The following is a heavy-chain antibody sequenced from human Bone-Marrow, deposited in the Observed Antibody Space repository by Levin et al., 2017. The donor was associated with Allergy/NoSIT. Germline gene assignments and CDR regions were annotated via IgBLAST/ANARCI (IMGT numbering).Heavy chain of an antibody. J-gene: IGHJ6*02. V-gene: IGHV3-15*01. Sequence: PGGSLRLSCAVSGITFTNAWMSWVRQAPAKGLEWVGRIKSKGSGGTTDYAAPVEGRFTISRDDSKNTLYLQMSSLKSEDTAVYYCAWDTSVNDGRDVWGPGTTVTVSS. CDR2: IKSKGSGGTT. CDR3: AWDTSVNDGRDV. CDR1: GITFTNAW. D-gene: IGHD5-18*01.